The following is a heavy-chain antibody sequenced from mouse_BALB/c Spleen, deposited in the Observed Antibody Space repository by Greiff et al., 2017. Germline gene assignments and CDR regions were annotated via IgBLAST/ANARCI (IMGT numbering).Heavy chain of an antibody. CDR3: AREDYYGSSDAMDY. CDR2: INPSTGYT. J-gene: IGHJ4*01. D-gene: IGHD1-1*01. Sequence: VQLQQSGAELAKPGASVKMSCKASGYTFTSYWMHWVTQRLGQGLEWIGYINPSTGYTEYNQKFKDKATLTADKSSSTAYMQLSSLTSEDSAVYYCAREDYYGSSDAMDYWGQGTSVTVSS. CDR1: GYTFTSYW. V-gene: IGHV1-7*01.